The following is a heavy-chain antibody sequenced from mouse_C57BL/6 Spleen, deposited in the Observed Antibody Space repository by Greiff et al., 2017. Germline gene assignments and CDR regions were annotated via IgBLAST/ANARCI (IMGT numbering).Heavy chain of an antibody. J-gene: IGHJ2*01. Sequence: VQLKESGPGLVKPSQSLSLTCSVTGYSITSGYYWNWIRQFPGNKLEWMGYISYDGSNNYNPSLKNRISITRDTSKNQFFLKLNSVTTEDTATYYCARQTGDPYYFDYWGQGTTLTVSS. D-gene: IGHD4-1*01. CDR3: ARQTGDPYYFDY. V-gene: IGHV3-6*01. CDR1: GYSITSGYY. CDR2: ISYDGSN.